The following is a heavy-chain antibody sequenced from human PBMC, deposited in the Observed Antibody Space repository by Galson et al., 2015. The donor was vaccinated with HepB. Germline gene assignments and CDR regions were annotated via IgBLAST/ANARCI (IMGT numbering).Heavy chain of an antibody. Sequence: SVKVSCKASGYTFTGYYMHWVRQAPGQGLEGMGWINPNSGGTNYAQKFQGWVTMTRDTSISTAYMELSRLRSDDTAVYYCAREGDYGDYVVRYRLGFDYWGQGTLVTVSS. CDR2: INPNSGGT. D-gene: IGHD4-17*01. CDR1: GYTFTGYY. CDR3: AREGDYGDYVVRYRLGFDY. J-gene: IGHJ4*02. V-gene: IGHV1-2*04.